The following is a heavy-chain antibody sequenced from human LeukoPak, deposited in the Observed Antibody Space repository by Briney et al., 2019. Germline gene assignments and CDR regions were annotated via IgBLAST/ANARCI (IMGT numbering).Heavy chain of an antibody. Sequence: GGSLRLSCAASGFTFSSYAMHWVRQAPGKGLEWVAVISYDGSNKYYADSVKGRFTISRDNSKNTLYLQMNSLRAEDTAVYYCAKGWYRDGYNPGIDYWGQGTLVTVSS. D-gene: IGHD5-24*01. V-gene: IGHV3-30-3*01. CDR3: AKGWYRDGYNPGIDY. J-gene: IGHJ4*02. CDR2: ISYDGSNK. CDR1: GFTFSSYA.